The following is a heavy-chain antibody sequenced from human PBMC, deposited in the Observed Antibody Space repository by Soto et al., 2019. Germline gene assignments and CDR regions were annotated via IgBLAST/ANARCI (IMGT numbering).Heavy chain of an antibody. CDR1: GGSISSGGYY. CDR3: ARVGHDCWSGYSVDYYYMDV. CDR2: FYYSGST. Sequence: QVQLQESGPGLVKPSQTLSLTCTVSGGSISSGGYYWCGIRQHPGKGLEWIGYFYYSGSTYYNPSPTSRVTSSVDTAKNQFSLKMSSVTAADTAVYYCARVGHDCWSGYSVDYYYMDVWGKGTTVTVSS. V-gene: IGHV4-31*03. D-gene: IGHD3-3*01. J-gene: IGHJ6*03.